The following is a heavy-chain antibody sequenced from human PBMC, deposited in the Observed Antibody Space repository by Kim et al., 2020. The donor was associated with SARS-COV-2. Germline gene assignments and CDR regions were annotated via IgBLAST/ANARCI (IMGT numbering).Heavy chain of an antibody. Sequence: YSNPSLKSQVTISVDTSKNQFSLKRRSVTAADTAVYYCARHVDTTIVDDYWGQGTLVTVSS. D-gene: IGHD5-18*01. V-gene: IGHV4-31*01. J-gene: IGHJ4*02. CDR3: ARHVDTTIVDDY.